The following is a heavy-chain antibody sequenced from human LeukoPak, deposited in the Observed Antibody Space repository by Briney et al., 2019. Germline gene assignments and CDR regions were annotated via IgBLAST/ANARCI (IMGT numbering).Heavy chain of an antibody. D-gene: IGHD6-13*01. CDR3: AKGYRQQLVGDYFDY. J-gene: IGHJ4*02. V-gene: IGHV3-23*01. Sequence: PGGSLRLSCAASGFTFSSYAMSWVRQAPGKGLEWVSAISGSGGSTYYADSVKGRFTISRDNSKNTLYLQMNSLRAEDTALYYCAKGYRQQLVGDYFDYWGQGTLVTVSS. CDR2: ISGSGGST. CDR1: GFTFSSYA.